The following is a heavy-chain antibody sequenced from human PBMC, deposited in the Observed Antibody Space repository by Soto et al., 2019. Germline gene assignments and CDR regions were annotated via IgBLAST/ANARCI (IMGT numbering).Heavy chain of an antibody. Sequence: SETQSLTSTVSGDSISSSSYYWVWIRQPPGRGLEWIGSIFYSGTTYYNPSLKSRVTISIDTSKNQFSLKLTSVTAADTAVYYCAKTGPYDILTYWYFDLWGRGTLVTVS. CDR2: IFYSGTT. V-gene: IGHV4-39*01. J-gene: IGHJ2*01. CDR1: GDSISSSSYY. CDR3: AKTGPYDILTYWYFDL. D-gene: IGHD3-9*01.